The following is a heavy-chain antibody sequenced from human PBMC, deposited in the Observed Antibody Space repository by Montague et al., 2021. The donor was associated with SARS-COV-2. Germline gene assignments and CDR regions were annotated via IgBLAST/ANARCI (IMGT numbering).Heavy chain of an antibody. CDR2: IDWDDDK. J-gene: IGHJ3*02. Sequence: PALVKPTQTLTLTCTFSGFLLSTSGMCVSWIRQPPGKALEWLARIDWDDDKYYSTPLKTRLTISKDTSKNQVVLTMTNMDPVDTATYYCARMRIAAAGSPFDIWGQGTMVTVSS. CDR1: GFLLSTSGMC. CDR3: ARMRIAAAGSPFDI. V-gene: IGHV2-70*11. D-gene: IGHD6-13*01.